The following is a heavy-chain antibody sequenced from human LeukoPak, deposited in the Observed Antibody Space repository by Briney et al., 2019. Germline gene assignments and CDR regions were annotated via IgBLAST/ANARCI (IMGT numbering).Heavy chain of an antibody. D-gene: IGHD2-2*01. CDR2: ISSSSSYI. Sequence: GGSLRLSCAASGFTFSSYSMNWVRQAPGKGLEWVSSISSSSSYIYYADSVKGRFTISRDNAKNSLYLQMNSLRAEDTAVYYCAREGIVVPAAKGRGQGTLVTVSS. V-gene: IGHV3-21*01. CDR3: AREGIVVPAAKG. CDR1: GFTFSSYS. J-gene: IGHJ4*02.